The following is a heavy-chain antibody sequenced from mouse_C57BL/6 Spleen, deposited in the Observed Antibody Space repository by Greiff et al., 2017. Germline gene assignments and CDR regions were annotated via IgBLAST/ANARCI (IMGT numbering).Heavy chain of an antibody. CDR1: GYTFPDYE. V-gene: IGHV1-15*01. Sequence: QVQLQQSGAELVRPGASVTLSCKASGYTFPDYEMHWVKQTPVHGLEWIGAIDPETGGTAYNQKFKGKAILTADKSSSTAYMELRSLTSEDSAVYYCTPAWFAYWGQGTLVTVSA. J-gene: IGHJ3*01. CDR2: IDPETGGT. CDR3: TPAWFAY.